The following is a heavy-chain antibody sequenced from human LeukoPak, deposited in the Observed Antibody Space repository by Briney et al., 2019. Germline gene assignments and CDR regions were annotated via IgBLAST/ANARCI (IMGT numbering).Heavy chain of an antibody. D-gene: IGHD2-15*01. CDR1: GGTFSSYA. CDR3: ARDWVLGYCSGGSCPNWFDP. Sequence: ASEKVSCKASGGTFSSYAISWVRQAPGQGLEWMGGIIPIFGTANYAQKFQGRVTITADKSTSTAYMELSSLRSEDTAVYYCARDWVLGYCSGGSCPNWFDPWGQGTLVTVSS. V-gene: IGHV1-69*06. CDR2: IIPIFGTA. J-gene: IGHJ5*02.